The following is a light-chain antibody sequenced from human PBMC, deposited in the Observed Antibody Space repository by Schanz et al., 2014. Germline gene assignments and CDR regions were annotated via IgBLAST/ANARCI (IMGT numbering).Light chain of an antibody. CDR2: RDN. J-gene: IGLJ3*02. Sequence: QSVLTQPPSASGTPGQTVTISCSGSSSDIGRNYVFWFQQLPGRAPKRLIYRDNQRSSGISDRLSASKSGTSASLAISGLRSEDEVDYYCAAWDDTLNNWLFGGGTKLTVL. CDR1: SSDIGRNY. V-gene: IGLV1-47*01. CDR3: AAWDDTLNNWL.